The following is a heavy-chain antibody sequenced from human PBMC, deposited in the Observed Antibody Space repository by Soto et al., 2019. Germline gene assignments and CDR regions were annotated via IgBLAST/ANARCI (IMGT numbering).Heavy chain of an antibody. CDR3: ATDGAAGAVMGV. J-gene: IGHJ6*02. CDR2: ISSGGEYI. CDR1: GLIFSNYV. D-gene: IGHD6-13*01. V-gene: IGHV3-21*06. Sequence: GGSMRLSCTAAGLIFSNYVRNWVRQAAGKRPEWVSSISSGGEYIDYADSVKGRLTISRDNANNILYLQLTSLGVEDTAVYYCATDGAAGAVMGVWGQGTTVTVS.